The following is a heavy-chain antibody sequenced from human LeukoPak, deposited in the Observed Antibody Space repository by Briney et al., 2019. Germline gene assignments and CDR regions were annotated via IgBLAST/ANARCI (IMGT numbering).Heavy chain of an antibody. Sequence: GGSLRLSCAASGFTFSSYWMSWVRQAPGKGLEWVANIKQDGSEKYYVDSVKGRFTISRDNAKNSLYLQMNSLRIEDTAVYYCLRGVDGSCFDNWGQGTLVTVSS. V-gene: IGHV3-7*03. J-gene: IGHJ5*02. CDR3: LRGVDGSCFDN. CDR2: IKQDGSEK. CDR1: GFTFSSYW. D-gene: IGHD5-24*01.